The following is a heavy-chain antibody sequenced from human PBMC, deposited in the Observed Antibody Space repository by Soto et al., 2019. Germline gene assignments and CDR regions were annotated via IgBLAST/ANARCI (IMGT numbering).Heavy chain of an antibody. Sequence: EERLVQSGGGLVQPGGSLRLSCAASGFSVGGSYMSWVRQAPGKGLELVSLIYSGGNPFYADSMKGRFTLSRDNSNNMLYLQMDSLRAEDTSVYYFARGPNSDCWGQGTLVIVSS. CDR3: ARGPNSDC. J-gene: IGHJ4*02. CDR2: IYSGGNP. CDR1: GFSVGGSY. D-gene: IGHD2-21*01. V-gene: IGHV3-53*01.